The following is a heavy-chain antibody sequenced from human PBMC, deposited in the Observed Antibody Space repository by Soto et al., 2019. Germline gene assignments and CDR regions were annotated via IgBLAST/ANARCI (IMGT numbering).Heavy chain of an antibody. CDR3: ARVTESDAFDI. Sequence: QVQLQESGPGLVKPSGTLSLTCAVSGGSISSINWWSWVRQPPGKGLEWIGEIHHRGSINYSPSLSSRLTISVDKSKNQFSLNLSSVTAADTAVYYCARVTESDAFDIWGQGTMVTVSS. CDR1: GGSISSINW. CDR2: IHHRGSI. V-gene: IGHV4-4*02. J-gene: IGHJ3*02.